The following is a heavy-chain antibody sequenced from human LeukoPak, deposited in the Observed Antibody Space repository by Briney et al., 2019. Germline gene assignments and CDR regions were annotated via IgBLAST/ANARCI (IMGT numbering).Heavy chain of an antibody. CDR1: GGTFSSYA. J-gene: IGHJ4*02. Sequence: SVKVSCKASGGTFSSYAISWVRQAPGQGLEWMGRIIPILGIANYAQKFQGRVTITADKSTSTAYMELSSLRSEDTAVYYCARAGRDCGGDCGGVFDYWGQGTLVTVSS. CDR3: ARAGRDCGGDCGGVFDY. V-gene: IGHV1-69*04. CDR2: IIPILGIA. D-gene: IGHD2-21*02.